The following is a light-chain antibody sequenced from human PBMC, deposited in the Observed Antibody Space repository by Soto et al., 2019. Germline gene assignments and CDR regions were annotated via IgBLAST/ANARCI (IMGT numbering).Light chain of an antibody. CDR3: QQYGDPLT. Sequence: DIQMTQSPSSLSASIGDRVTITCQASQDISIYLNWYQQKPGKAPKLLIYDASNLQRGVPSRFSGSGSGTDFTFTISSLQPEDIATYYCQQYGDPLTFGGGTKVDIK. J-gene: IGKJ4*01. V-gene: IGKV1-33*01. CDR1: QDISIY. CDR2: DAS.